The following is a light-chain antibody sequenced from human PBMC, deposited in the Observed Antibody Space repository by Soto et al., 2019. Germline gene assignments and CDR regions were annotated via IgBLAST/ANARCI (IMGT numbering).Light chain of an antibody. CDR1: SSDVGGYNY. CDR2: EVS. CDR3: SSFAGNNNVV. V-gene: IGLV2-8*01. J-gene: IGLJ2*01. Sequence: QSALTQPPSASGSPGQSVTISCTGTSSDVGGYNYVSWYLQHPGKAPKLMISEVSKRPSGVPDRFSGSKSGNTASLTVSGLQAEDEADYYCSSFAGNNNVVFGGGTKLTVL.